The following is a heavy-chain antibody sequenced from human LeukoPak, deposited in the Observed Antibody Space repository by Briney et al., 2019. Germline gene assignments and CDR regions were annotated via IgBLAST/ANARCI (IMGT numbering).Heavy chain of an antibody. CDR3: ARVKSMVRGVKFYYYMDV. CDR1: GGSISSYY. J-gene: IGHJ6*03. Sequence: SETLSLTCTVSGGSISSYYLSWIRQTAGKGLEWIGRIYTSGSTNYNPSLKSRVTISVDTSKNQFSLKLSSVTAADTAVYYCARVKSMVRGVKFYYYMDVWGKGTTVTISS. D-gene: IGHD3-10*01. CDR2: IYTSGST. V-gene: IGHV4-4*07.